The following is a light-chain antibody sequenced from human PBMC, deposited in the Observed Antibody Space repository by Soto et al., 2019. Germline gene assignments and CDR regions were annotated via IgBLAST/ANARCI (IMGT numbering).Light chain of an antibody. CDR2: GAS. V-gene: IGKV3-15*01. Sequence: EIVVTQSPATLSLSPGERATLSCRTSHGLGTNLAWYQQIPGQAPRLLIYGASTRATGIPARFSGSGSETEFTLTISSLQSEDLAVYYCHQYNNWPLTFGGGTKVDIK. CDR3: HQYNNWPLT. CDR1: HGLGTN. J-gene: IGKJ4*01.